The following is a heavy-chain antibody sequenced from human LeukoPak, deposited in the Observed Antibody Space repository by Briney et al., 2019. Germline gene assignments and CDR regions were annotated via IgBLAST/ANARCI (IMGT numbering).Heavy chain of an antibody. CDR3: ARHARVAGFDY. V-gene: IGHV3-11*04. J-gene: IGHJ4*02. CDR1: RFTFSDFY. Sequence: PGGSLRLSCAASRFTFSDFYMSWIRQAPGKGLEWISYISNSGTTIYYADSVKGRFTISRDNAKNSLYLQMNSLRAEDTAVHYCARHARVAGFDYWGLGTLVTASS. CDR2: ISNSGTTI. D-gene: IGHD6-19*01.